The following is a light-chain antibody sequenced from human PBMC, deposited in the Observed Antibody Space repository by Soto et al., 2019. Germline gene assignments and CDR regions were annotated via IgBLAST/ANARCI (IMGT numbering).Light chain of an antibody. J-gene: IGKJ4*01. Sequence: PGARATLSCRASQSVSSSFLAWYQQKPGQAPRLLIYGASSRATGIPDRFSGSGSGTDFTLTISRLEPEDVAVYYCQQYDSSPLTFGGGTKVEIK. CDR3: QQYDSSPLT. V-gene: IGKV3-20*01. CDR2: GAS. CDR1: QSVSSSF.